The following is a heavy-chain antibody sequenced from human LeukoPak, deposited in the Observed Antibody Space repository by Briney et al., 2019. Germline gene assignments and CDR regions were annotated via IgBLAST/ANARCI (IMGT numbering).Heavy chain of an antibody. Sequence: GGSLRLSCAASGFTFSRYGMHWVRQAPGKGLEWVAVISYDGSNKYYADSVKGRFTISRDNSKNTLCLQMNSLRAEDTAVYYCANPNYYDSSGYYSDDYWGQGTLVTVSS. CDR2: ISYDGSNK. CDR1: GFTFSRYG. J-gene: IGHJ4*02. CDR3: ANPNYYDSSGYYSDDY. D-gene: IGHD3-22*01. V-gene: IGHV3-30*18.